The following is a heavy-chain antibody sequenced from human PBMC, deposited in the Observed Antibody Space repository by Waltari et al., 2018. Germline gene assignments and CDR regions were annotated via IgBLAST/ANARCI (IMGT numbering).Heavy chain of an antibody. Sequence: QVQLVQSGAEVKKPGASVKVSCKASGYTFTGYYMHWVRQAPGQGLEWMGLINPNSGGTNYAQKFQGRVTMTRDTSISTAYMELSRLRSDDTAVYYCAREIVVVPAAAAMGYWGQGTLVTVSS. D-gene: IGHD2-2*01. CDR1: GYTFTGYY. V-gene: IGHV1-2*02. CDR3: AREIVVVPAAAAMGY. J-gene: IGHJ4*02. CDR2: INPNSGGT.